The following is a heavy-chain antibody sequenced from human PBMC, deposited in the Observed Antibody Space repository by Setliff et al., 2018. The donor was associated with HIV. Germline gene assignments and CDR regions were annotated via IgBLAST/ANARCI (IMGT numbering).Heavy chain of an antibody. V-gene: IGHV2-70*01. J-gene: IGHJ3*01. CDR3: ARMHAWNTATRNGFDV. D-gene: IGHD1-1*01. CDR1: GFLLNSGGVC. Sequence: VSGPTLVNPTPTLTLTCTFSGFLLNSGGVCVSWIRQPPGKALEWLALIAWDDDKSYSTSLKTRLSISKDTSRSQVVLTLTNLEPGDTATYFCARMHAWNTATRNGFDVWGQGTEVTVSS. CDR2: IAWDDDK.